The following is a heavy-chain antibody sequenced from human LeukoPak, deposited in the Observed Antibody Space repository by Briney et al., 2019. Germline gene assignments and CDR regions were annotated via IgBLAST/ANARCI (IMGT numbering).Heavy chain of an antibody. V-gene: IGHV4-34*01. Sequence: SETLSLTCAVYGGSFSGYYWSWIRQPPGKGLEWIGEINHSGSTNYDPSLKSRVTISVDTSKNQFSLKLSSVTAADTAVYYCARGKYIVVVVAENWFDPWGQGTLVTVSS. CDR1: GGSFSGYY. D-gene: IGHD2-15*01. J-gene: IGHJ5*02. CDR3: ARGKYIVVVVAENWFDP. CDR2: INHSGST.